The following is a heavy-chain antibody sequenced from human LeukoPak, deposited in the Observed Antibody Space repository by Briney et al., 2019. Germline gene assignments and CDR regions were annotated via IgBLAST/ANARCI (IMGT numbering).Heavy chain of an antibody. V-gene: IGHV4-59*01. Sequence: SETLSLTCTVSGGSINTYYWSWIRQPPGKGLEWIGYIFYSGSTNYNPSLKSRVTTSVDTSNNQFSLKLNSVIAADTAVYYCARSRSASGSSHWFDPWGQGTLVTVSS. CDR2: IFYSGST. J-gene: IGHJ5*02. CDR3: ARSRSASGSSHWFDP. CDR1: GGSINTYY. D-gene: IGHD3-10*01.